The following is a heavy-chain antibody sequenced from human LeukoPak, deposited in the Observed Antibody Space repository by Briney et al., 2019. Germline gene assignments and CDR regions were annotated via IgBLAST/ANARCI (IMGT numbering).Heavy chain of an antibody. CDR2: INHSGST. D-gene: IGHD2-2*01. Sequence: KPSETLSLTCAVYGGSFSGYYWSWIRQPPGKGLEWIGEINHSGSTNYKPSLKSRVTISVDTSKNQFSLKLSSVTAADTAVYYCARGTPGRFCSSTSCPMFDYWGQGTLVTVSS. CDR3: ARGTPGRFCSSTSCPMFDY. J-gene: IGHJ4*02. CDR1: GGSFSGYY. V-gene: IGHV4-34*01.